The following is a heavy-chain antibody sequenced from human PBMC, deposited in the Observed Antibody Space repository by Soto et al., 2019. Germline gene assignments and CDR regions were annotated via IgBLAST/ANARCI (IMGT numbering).Heavy chain of an antibody. Sequence: SGPTLVNPTQTLTLTCSFSGFSLSTSGVGVGWIRQPPGKALEWLAVIYWDDDERYSPSLESRLTITKDTSKNQVVFTMTNMDPVDTATYYCAHGTTVRPLDYWGQGILVTVSS. D-gene: IGHD3-10*01. CDR3: AHGTTVRPLDY. CDR2: IYWDDDE. J-gene: IGHJ4*02. CDR1: GFSLSTSGVG. V-gene: IGHV2-5*02.